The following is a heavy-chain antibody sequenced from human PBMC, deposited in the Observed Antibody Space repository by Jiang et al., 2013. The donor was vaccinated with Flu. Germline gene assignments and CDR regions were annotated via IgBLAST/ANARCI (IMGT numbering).Heavy chain of an antibody. J-gene: IGHJ6*03. CDR1: GGSISSSSYY. D-gene: IGHD3-3*01. Sequence: GLVKPSETLSLTCTVSGGSISSSSYYWGWIRQPPGKGLEWIGSIYYSGSTYYNPSLKSRVTISVDTSKNQFSLKLSSVTAADTAVYYCARQRGSYDFWSGYYTDYYMDVWGKGTTVTVSS. CDR3: ARQRGSYDFWSGYYTDYYMDV. V-gene: IGHV4-39*01. CDR2: IYYSGST.